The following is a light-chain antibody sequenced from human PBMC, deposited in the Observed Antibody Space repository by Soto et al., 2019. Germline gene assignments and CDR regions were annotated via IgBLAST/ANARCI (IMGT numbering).Light chain of an antibody. Sequence: DIQMTQSPSTLSASVGDRVTITCRASQSISSWLAWYQQQTGNAPKLLIIKESCLESGVPSRFSGSGSGTEFTISISSLQPDAFATYYCQQYNSYPWTFGQGTKVEIK. CDR3: QQYNSYPWT. CDR1: QSISSW. J-gene: IGKJ1*01. V-gene: IGKV1-5*03. CDR2: KES.